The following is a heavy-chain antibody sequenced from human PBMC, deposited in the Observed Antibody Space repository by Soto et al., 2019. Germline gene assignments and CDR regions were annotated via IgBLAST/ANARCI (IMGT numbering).Heavy chain of an antibody. CDR3: ARESEDLTSNFDY. Sequence: GSLRLSCAASGFTFTRYSMNWVRQAPGKGLEWVSSISSTTNYIYYGDSMKGRFTIPRDNAKNSLYLEMNSLRAEDTAVYYCARESEDLTSNFDYWGQGTLVTVSS. CDR2: ISSTTNYI. V-gene: IGHV3-21*06. J-gene: IGHJ4*02. CDR1: GFTFTRYS.